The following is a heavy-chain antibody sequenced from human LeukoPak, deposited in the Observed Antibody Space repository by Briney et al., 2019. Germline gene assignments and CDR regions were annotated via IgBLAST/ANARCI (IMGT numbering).Heavy chain of an antibody. J-gene: IGHJ5*02. Sequence: SETLSLTCTVSGGSFSGYYCTWIRQPPGKGLEWIGEINHSGSANYNPSLKSRVTISLDTSKNQFSLKLSSVTAADTAVYYCARVPSYGSGLDPWGQGTLVTVSS. D-gene: IGHD3-10*01. V-gene: IGHV4-34*01. CDR3: ARVPSYGSGLDP. CDR1: GGSFSGYY. CDR2: INHSGSA.